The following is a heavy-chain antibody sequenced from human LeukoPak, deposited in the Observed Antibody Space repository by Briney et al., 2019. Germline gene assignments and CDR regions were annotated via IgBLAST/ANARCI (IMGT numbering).Heavy chain of an antibody. J-gene: IGHJ4*02. CDR3: AREVAVGTFDY. D-gene: IGHD1-26*01. CDR2: ISGYNDNT. V-gene: IGHV1-18*01. Sequence: GASVKVSCKASGYTFTNYGISWMRQAPGQGLEWMGWISGYNDNTNYAQKLQGRVTMTTDTSTSTAYMEVRSLRSDDTAAYYCAREVAVGTFDYWGQGTLVTVSS. CDR1: GYTFTNYG.